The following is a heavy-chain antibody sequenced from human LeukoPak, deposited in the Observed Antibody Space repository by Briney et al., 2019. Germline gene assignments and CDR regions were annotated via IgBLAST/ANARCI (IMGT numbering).Heavy chain of an antibody. Sequence: GESLKISCKGSGYNFPTYWIGWVRQMPGKGLEWIGIIYPDDSDTRYSPSFQGQVTISADKSISTAYLQWNSLKASDTAMYYCARRAHDYIWGSNSYDVFDLWGQGTMVTVSS. J-gene: IGHJ3*01. D-gene: IGHD3-16*01. V-gene: IGHV5-51*01. CDR2: IYPDDSDT. CDR3: ARRAHDYIWGSNSYDVFDL. CDR1: GYNFPTYW.